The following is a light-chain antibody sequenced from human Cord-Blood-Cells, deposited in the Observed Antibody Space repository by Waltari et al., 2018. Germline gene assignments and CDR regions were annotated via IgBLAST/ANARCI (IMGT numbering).Light chain of an antibody. V-gene: IGLV1-36*01. J-gene: IGLJ1*01. Sequence: QSVLTQPPSVSEAPRQRVTISCSGSSSNIGNNAVNWYQQLPGKAPKLLIYYDDLRPSGVSDRFSGSKSGTSASLAISGLQSEDEADYYCAAWDDSLNGHVFGTGTKVTVL. CDR2: YDD. CDR1: SSNIGNNA. CDR3: AAWDDSLNGHV.